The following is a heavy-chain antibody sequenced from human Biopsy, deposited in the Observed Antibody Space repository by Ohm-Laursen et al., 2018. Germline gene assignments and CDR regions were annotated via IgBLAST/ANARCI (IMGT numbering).Heavy chain of an antibody. J-gene: IGHJ4*02. CDR3: ARGGRYYYDSTDN. D-gene: IGHD3-22*01. V-gene: IGHV4-59*01. Sequence: SETLSLTCTVSGGSISSYYWNWIRQPPGKGLEWVGYIYYSGSTNYNPSLKSRVTISVDTSKNQFSLKLYSVTAADTAVYYCARGGRYYYDSTDNWGQGTLVSVSS. CDR2: IYYSGST. CDR1: GGSISSYY.